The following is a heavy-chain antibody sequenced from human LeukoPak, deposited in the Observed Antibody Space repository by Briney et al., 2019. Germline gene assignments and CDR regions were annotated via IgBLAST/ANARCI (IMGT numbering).Heavy chain of an antibody. Sequence: LRLSCSASGFKFADYAMSWIRQPPGKGLEWIGEINHSGSTNYNPSLKSRVTISVDTSKNQFSLKLSSVTAADTAVYYCARASSRGYSYGRRFDYWGQGTLVTVSS. D-gene: IGHD5-18*01. CDR1: GFKFADYA. V-gene: IGHV4-34*01. CDR3: ARASSRGYSYGRRFDY. CDR2: INHSGST. J-gene: IGHJ4*02.